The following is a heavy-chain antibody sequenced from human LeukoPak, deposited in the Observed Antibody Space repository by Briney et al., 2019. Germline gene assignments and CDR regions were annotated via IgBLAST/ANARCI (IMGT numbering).Heavy chain of an antibody. J-gene: IGHJ3*02. CDR3: ARTPRGFDAFDI. CDR1: GGSISSSSYY. D-gene: IGHD3-22*01. CDR2: IYYSGST. V-gene: IGHV4-39*01. Sequence: SETLSLTCTVSGGSISSSSYYWDWIRQPPGKGLEWIGSIYYSGSTYYNPSLKSRATISVDTSKNQFSLKLSSVTAADAAVYYCARTPRGFDAFDIWGQGTMVTVSS.